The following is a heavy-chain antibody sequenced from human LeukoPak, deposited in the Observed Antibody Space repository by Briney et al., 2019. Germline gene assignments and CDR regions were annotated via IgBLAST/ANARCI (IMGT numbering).Heavy chain of an antibody. CDR2: IKQDGSEK. J-gene: IGHJ4*02. CDR1: GFTFSSYW. V-gene: IGHV3-7*01. D-gene: IGHD6-13*01. Sequence: PGGSLRLSCAASGFTFSSYWMSWVRQAPGKGLEWVANIKQDGSEKYYVDSVKGRFTISRDNAKNSLYLQMNSLRAKDTAVYYCARGGGFIAAAGNDYWGQGTLVTVSS. CDR3: ARGGGFIAAAGNDY.